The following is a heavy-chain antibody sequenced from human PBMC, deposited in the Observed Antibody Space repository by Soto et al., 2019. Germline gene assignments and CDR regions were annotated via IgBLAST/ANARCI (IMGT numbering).Heavy chain of an antibody. CDR2: IYHSGST. CDR3: AETKVSGGDWYYFDY. J-gene: IGHJ4*02. Sequence: PSETLSLTCAVSGYSISIGYYWGWIRQPPGKGLEWIGSIYHSGSTHYNPSLKSRVTISVDTSKNQFSLKLSSVAAADTAVYYCAETKVSGGDWYYFDYWGQGTLVTVSS. D-gene: IGHD2-21*02. V-gene: IGHV4-38-2*01. CDR1: GYSISIGYY.